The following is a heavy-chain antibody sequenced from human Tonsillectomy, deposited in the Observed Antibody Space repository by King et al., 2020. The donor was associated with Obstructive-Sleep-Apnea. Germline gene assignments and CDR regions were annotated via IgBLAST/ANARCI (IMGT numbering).Heavy chain of an antibody. D-gene: IGHD3-16*02. CDR1: GFTLSDHY. V-gene: IGHV3-72*01. CDR3: VRGGGMTFGGVIAPDDAFDI. Sequence: VQLVESGGGLVQPGGSLRLSCAASGFTLSDHYMDWVRQAPGKGMEWVGRTRNKANSYTTENAASVKGRFTISRDDSKNSLYLQMNSLKTEDTAVYYCVRGGGMTFGGVIAPDDAFDIWGQGTMVTVSS. J-gene: IGHJ3*02. CDR2: TRNKANSYTT.